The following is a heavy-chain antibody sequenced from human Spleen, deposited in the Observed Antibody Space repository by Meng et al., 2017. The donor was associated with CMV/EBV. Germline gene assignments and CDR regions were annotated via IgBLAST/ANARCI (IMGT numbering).Heavy chain of an antibody. D-gene: IGHD1-1*01. CDR1: GDSINSGAYY. Sequence: CTVSGDSINSGAYYWAWIRQHPGEGLEWIGYIFYTGSTYYNPSLKSRVSISLDTSRNQFFLRVRSVTAADTAVYYCTRGPGGDWFDPWGQGTLVTVSS. CDR2: IFYTGST. CDR3: TRGPGGDWFDP. V-gene: IGHV4-31*03. J-gene: IGHJ5*02.